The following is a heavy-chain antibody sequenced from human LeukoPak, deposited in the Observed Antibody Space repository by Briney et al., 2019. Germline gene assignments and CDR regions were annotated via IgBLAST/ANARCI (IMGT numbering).Heavy chain of an antibody. D-gene: IGHD2-15*01. J-gene: IGHJ5*02. Sequence: GGSRRPSWAVAGLTFNAWAIHWVRQAPGKGLGWVGSISHEGTQKLFTGFVKGRLTISRDHSTHTQYLRMTSLKPEDTALYYCARDVGVGGPLDPWGQGTLVTVSS. CDR1: GLTFNAWA. CDR2: ISHEGTQK. V-gene: IGHV3-30*04. CDR3: ARDVGVGGPLDP.